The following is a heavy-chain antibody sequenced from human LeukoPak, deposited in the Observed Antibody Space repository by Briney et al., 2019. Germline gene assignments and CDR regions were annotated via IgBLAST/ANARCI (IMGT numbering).Heavy chain of an antibody. D-gene: IGHD3-10*01. V-gene: IGHV3-7*05. J-gene: IGHJ5*02. CDR3: ARRRIPTSRGPNWFDP. CDR2: IKRDGSEK. Sequence: SGGSPRLSCAASGFTFSGYSMSWVRQATGEGLEWVADIKRDGSEKYYVDSVKGRFTISRDNAKNSLYLQMNSLRAEDTAIYYCARRRIPTSRGPNWFDPWGQGTLVTVSS. CDR1: GFTFSGYS.